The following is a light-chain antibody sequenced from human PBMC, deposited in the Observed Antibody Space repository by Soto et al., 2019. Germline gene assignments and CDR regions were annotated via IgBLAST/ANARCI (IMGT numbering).Light chain of an antibody. CDR3: SSYTTSSTYV. CDR2: DVS. J-gene: IGLJ1*01. V-gene: IGLV2-14*01. CDR1: SSDVGAYNY. Sequence: QSALTQPASVSGSPGQSITISCTGTSSDVGAYNYVSCYQQHPGKAPKLMIYDVSNRPSGVSNRFSGSKSGNTASLTISGLQAEDEADYYCSSYTTSSTYVFGAGTKLTVL.